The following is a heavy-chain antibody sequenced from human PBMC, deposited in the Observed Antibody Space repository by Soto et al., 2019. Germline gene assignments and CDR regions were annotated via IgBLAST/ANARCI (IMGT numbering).Heavy chain of an antibody. J-gene: IGHJ5*02. CDR1: GYTFTSYG. Sequence: ASVKVSCKASGYTFTSYGISWVRQAPGQGLEWMGWISAYNGNTSYAQKLQGRVTMTTDTSTSTAYMELRSLRSDDTAVYYCERDYMSGYDLGWFDPWGQGTLVTVSS. CDR3: ERDYMSGYDLGWFDP. D-gene: IGHD5-12*01. V-gene: IGHV1-18*01. CDR2: ISAYNGNT.